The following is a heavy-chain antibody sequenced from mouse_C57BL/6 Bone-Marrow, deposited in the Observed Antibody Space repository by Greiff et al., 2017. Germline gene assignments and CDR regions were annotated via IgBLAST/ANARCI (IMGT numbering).Heavy chain of an antibody. Sequence: QVQLKQPGAELVKPGASVKLSCKASGYTFTSYWMQWVKQRPGQGLEWIGEIDPSDSYTNYTQKFKGKATLTVDTSSSTAYMQLSSLTSEDSAVYYCARGGLRLYYFDYWGQGTTLTVSS. CDR1: GYTFTSYW. V-gene: IGHV1-50*01. CDR2: IDPSDSYT. D-gene: IGHD1-1*01. CDR3: ARGGLRLYYFDY. J-gene: IGHJ2*01.